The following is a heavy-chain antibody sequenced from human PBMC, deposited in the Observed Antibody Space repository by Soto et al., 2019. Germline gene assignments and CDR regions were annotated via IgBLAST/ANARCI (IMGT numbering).Heavy chain of an antibody. V-gene: IGHV3-30-3*01. CDR1: AFSFSHYA. J-gene: IGHJ6*02. CDR3: ARAGYCIGGRCYSPYYYYYGMDV. D-gene: IGHD2-15*01. CDR2: ISYDGNIK. Sequence: GGSLRLSCGASAFSFSHYAMHWVRQAPGKGLECVAVISYDGNIKRYADSVKGRFTISRDNSENTLYLQMNSLSPEDTAVYYCARAGYCIGGRCYSPYYYYYGMDVWGQGTTVTVSS.